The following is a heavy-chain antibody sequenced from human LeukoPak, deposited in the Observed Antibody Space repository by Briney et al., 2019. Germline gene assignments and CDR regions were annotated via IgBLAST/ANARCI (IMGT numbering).Heavy chain of an antibody. CDR3: AKDRFGSTVVREFDY. CDR2: VSGSGDVT. D-gene: IGHD4-23*01. CDR1: GFTFSSYA. Sequence: GGSLRLSCAASGFTFSSYAMCWVRQAPGKGLEWVSAVSGSGDVTYYADSLKGRFTISRDNSKTTLYLQMNSLRAEDTAVYYCAKDRFGSTVVREFDYWGQGTLVTVSS. V-gene: IGHV3-23*01. J-gene: IGHJ4*02.